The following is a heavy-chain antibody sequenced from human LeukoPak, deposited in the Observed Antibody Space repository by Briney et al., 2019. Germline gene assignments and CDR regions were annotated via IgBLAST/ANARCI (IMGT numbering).Heavy chain of an antibody. CDR2: INHSGST. V-gene: IGHV4-34*01. Sequence: SETLSLTCAVYGGSFSGYYWSWIRQPPGNGLEWIGEINHSGSTNYNPSLKSRVTISVDTSKNQFSLKLSSVTAEDTAVYYCARVGQQESYYYYGMDVWGQGTTVTVSS. CDR1: GGSFSGYY. D-gene: IGHD2-2*01. J-gene: IGHJ6*02. CDR3: ARVGQQESYYYYGMDV.